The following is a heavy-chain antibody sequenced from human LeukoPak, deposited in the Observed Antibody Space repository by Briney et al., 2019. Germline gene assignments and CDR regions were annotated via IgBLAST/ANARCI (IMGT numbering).Heavy chain of an antibody. CDR3: TTDRRYDILTVDYYHMDV. J-gene: IGHJ6*03. D-gene: IGHD3-9*01. V-gene: IGHV3-15*01. Sequence: GGSLRLSCAASGFTFSNAWMSWVRQAPGKGLEWVGRIKSKTDGGTTDYAAPVKGRFTISRDDSKNTLYLQMNSLKTEDTAVYYCTTDRRYDILTVDYYHMDVWGKGTTVTVSS. CDR1: GFTFSNAW. CDR2: IKSKTDGGTT.